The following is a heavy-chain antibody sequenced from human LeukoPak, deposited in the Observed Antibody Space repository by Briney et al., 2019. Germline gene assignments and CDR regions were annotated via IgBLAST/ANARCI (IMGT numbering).Heavy chain of an antibody. CDR3: ARDRNYYDSSGYKHYGPYHYYYYMDV. D-gene: IGHD3-22*01. CDR2: IIPIFGTA. V-gene: IGHV1-69*05. Sequence: SVKVSCKASGGTFSSYAISWVRQAPGQGLEWMGRIIPIFGTANYAQKFQGRVTITTDESTSTAYMELSSLRSEDTAVYYCARDRNYYDSSGYKHYGPYHYYYYMDVWGKGTTVTVSS. J-gene: IGHJ6*03. CDR1: GGTFSSYA.